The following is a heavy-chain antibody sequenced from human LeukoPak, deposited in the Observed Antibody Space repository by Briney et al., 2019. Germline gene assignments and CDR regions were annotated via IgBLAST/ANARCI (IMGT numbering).Heavy chain of an antibody. CDR1: GGSISSYY. V-gene: IGHV4-34*01. J-gene: IGHJ3*02. Sequence: PSETLSLTCTVSGGSISSYYWSWIRQPPGKGLEWIGEINHSGSTNYNPSLKSRVTISVDTSKNQFSLKLSSVTAADTAVYYCARGNYGDYLDAFDIWGQGTMVTVSS. CDR2: INHSGST. CDR3: ARGNYGDYLDAFDI. D-gene: IGHD4-17*01.